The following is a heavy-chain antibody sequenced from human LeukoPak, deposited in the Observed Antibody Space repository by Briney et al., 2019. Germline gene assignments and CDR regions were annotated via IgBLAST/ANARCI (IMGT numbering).Heavy chain of an antibody. V-gene: IGHV4-34*01. CDR2: INHSGST. CDR1: GGSFSGYY. J-gene: IGHJ4*02. CDR3: ARHRRYCSSTSCSDSGYDDY. Sequence: SETLSLTCAVYGGSFSGYYWSWIRQPPGKGLEGIGEINHSGSTNYNPSLKSRVTISVDTSKNQFSLKLSSVTAADTAVYYCARHRRYCSSTSCSDSGYDDYWGQGTLVTVSS. D-gene: IGHD2-2*01.